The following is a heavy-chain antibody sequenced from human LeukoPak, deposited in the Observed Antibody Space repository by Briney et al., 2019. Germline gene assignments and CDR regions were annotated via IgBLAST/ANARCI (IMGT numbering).Heavy chain of an antibody. CDR3: GRAGFGTAYNRFYYYMDV. D-gene: IGHD3-16*01. J-gene: IGHJ6*03. V-gene: IGHV4-38-2*01. CDR1: NYPITSDYY. Sequence: SETLSLTCAVSNYPITSDYYWVWLRQPPGQGLEWIGQIFHSGIAHYNPSLKSRLTMSVDTSRSQFSVNLNSVTAADTAVYYCGRAGFGTAYNRFYYYMDVWGKGTTVTVSS. CDR2: IFHSGIA.